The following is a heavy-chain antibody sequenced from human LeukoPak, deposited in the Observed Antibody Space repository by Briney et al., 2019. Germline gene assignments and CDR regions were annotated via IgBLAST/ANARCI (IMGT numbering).Heavy chain of an antibody. Sequence: GGSLRLSCAPSGFTFSSFAMSWVRQAPGKGLERASAISGSGGSTYYADSVKGRFTISRDNSKNTLYLQMNSLRAEDTAVYYCAKSGAAGLNNYYYGMDVWGQGTTVTVSS. CDR2: ISGSGGST. V-gene: IGHV3-23*01. J-gene: IGHJ6*02. D-gene: IGHD6-13*01. CDR3: AKSGAAGLNNYYYGMDV. CDR1: GFTFSSFA.